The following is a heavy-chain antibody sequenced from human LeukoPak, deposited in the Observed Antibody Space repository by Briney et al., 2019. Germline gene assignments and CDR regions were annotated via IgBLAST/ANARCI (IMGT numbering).Heavy chain of an antibody. D-gene: IGHD3-22*01. J-gene: IGHJ4*02. V-gene: IGHV4-59*01. CDR2: IYYSGST. Sequence: SETLSLTCTVSGGSISSYYWSWIRQPPGKGLEWIGYIYYSGSTNYNPSLKSRVTISVDASKSQLSLKLNSVTAADTAVYYCARDRNYYDSSGYYFANWGQGTLVTVSS. CDR1: GGSISSYY. CDR3: ARDRNYYDSSGYYFAN.